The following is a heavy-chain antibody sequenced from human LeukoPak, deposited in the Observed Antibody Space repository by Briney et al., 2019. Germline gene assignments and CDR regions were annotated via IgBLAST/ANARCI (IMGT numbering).Heavy chain of an antibody. D-gene: IGHD2-2*01. J-gene: IGHJ4*02. CDR2: ISAYNGNT. Sequence: ASVKVSCKASGYTYTSYGISWVRQAPGQGLEWMGWISAYNGNTNYAQKLQGRVTMTTDTSTSTAYMELRSLRSDDTAVYYCAKSSKWDIVVVPAAMWHGIDYWGQGTLVTVSS. V-gene: IGHV1-18*01. CDR3: AKSSKWDIVVVPAAMWHGIDY. CDR1: GYTYTSYG.